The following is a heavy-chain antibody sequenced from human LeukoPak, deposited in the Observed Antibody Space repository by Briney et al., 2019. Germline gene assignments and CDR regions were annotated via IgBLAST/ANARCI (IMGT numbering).Heavy chain of an antibody. CDR2: IFPSGGEI. Sequence: GGSLRLSCEASGFTFSTFAMIWVRQPPGKGLEWVSSIFPSGGEIHYADSVRGRFTISRDNSKSTLSLQMNSLRAEDTAVYYCARDYGGSSPFDYWGQGTLVTVSS. CDR1: GFTFSTFA. CDR3: ARDYGGSSPFDY. J-gene: IGHJ4*02. V-gene: IGHV3-23*01. D-gene: IGHD4-23*01.